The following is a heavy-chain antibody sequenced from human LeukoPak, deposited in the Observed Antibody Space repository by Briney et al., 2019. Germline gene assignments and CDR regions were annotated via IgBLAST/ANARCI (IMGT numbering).Heavy chain of an antibody. CDR3: ARALVSGSGSFYYYYYGMDV. D-gene: IGHD3-10*01. V-gene: IGHV1-3*01. J-gene: IGHJ6*02. CDR2: INAGNGNT. Sequence: SVKVSCKASGYTFTSYAMHWVRQAPGQRLEWMGWINAGNGNTKYSQKFQGRVTITRDTSASTAYMELSSLRSEDTAVYYCARALVSGSGSFYYYYYGMDVWGQGTTVTVSS. CDR1: GYTFTSYA.